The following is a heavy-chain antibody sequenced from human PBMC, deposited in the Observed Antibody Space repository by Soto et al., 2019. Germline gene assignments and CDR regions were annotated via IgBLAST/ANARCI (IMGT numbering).Heavy chain of an antibody. CDR2: INDNGRRT. CDR3: ARDVELQSYDY. CDR1: GFIFNSYS. V-gene: IGHV3-74*01. D-gene: IGHD1-26*01. J-gene: IGHJ4*02. Sequence: GGSLRLSCEASGFIFNSYSMHWVRQAPGKGLVWVSRINDNGRRTNYADSVKGRFTMSRDNARNTVYLQMNSLRVEDTAVYYCARDVELQSYDYWGPGILVTVSS.